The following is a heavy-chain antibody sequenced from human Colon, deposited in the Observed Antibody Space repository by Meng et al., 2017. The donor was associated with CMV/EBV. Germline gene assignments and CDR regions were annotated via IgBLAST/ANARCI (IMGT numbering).Heavy chain of an antibody. CDR1: SGSISSGDHY. Sequence: GSLRLSCGVSSGSISSGDHYWGWIRQPPGKGLEWIGSIYYSGNTYYNPSLMSRVTMSVDTSKNQLSLSLISVTAADTAVYYCVRIIVVVSAAPVDYWGQGTLVTVSS. V-gene: IGHV4-39*07. CDR3: VRIIVVVSAAPVDY. J-gene: IGHJ4*02. CDR2: IYYSGNT. D-gene: IGHD2-15*01.